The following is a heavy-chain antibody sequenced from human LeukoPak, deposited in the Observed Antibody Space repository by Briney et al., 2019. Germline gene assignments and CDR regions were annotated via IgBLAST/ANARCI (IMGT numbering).Heavy chain of an antibody. CDR3: AREEDLSGSYYAN. D-gene: IGHD1-26*01. V-gene: IGHV4-61*02. CDR1: GDSISSGDYY. Sequence: SQTLSLTCTVSGDSISSGDYYWSWIRQPAGKGLEWIGRIYTGGSTNYNPSLKTRVTISVDTSKNQFSLKLSSVTAADTAVYYCAREEDLSGSYYANWGQGTLVTVSS. CDR2: IYTGGST. J-gene: IGHJ4*02.